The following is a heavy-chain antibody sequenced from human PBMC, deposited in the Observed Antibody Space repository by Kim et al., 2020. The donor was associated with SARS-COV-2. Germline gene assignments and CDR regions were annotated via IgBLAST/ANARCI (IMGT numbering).Heavy chain of an antibody. V-gene: IGHV4-34*01. D-gene: IGHD3-10*01. CDR1: GGSFSGYY. J-gene: IGHJ4*02. CDR3: ARGFRNYGSGSYFGY. Sequence: SETLSLTCAVYGGSFSGYYWSWIRQPPGKGLEWIGEINHSGSTNYNPSLKSRVTISVDTSKNQFSLKLCSVTAADTAVYYCARGFRNYGSGSYFGYWGQGTLVTVSS. CDR2: INHSGST.